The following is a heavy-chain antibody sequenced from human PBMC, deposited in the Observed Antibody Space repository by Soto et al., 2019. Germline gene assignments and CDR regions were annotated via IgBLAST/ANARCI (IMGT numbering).Heavy chain of an antibody. V-gene: IGHV4-38-2*01. CDR3: AREARNLHWDLVR. CDR1: GYSISRIYY. J-gene: IGHJ1*01. Sequence: ETLPLTYVVSGYSISRIYYWSWIRQPPGKGLEWIGNIYHSGSTYYNPSLRSRVTISLATSKNQFSLRLSSVTAADTAVYYCAREARNLHWDLVRWGPGTRVTGFS. D-gene: IGHD7-27*01. CDR2: IYHSGST.